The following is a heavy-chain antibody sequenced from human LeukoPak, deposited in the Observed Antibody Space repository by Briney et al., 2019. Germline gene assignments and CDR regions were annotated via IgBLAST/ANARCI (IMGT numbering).Heavy chain of an antibody. CDR1: GFTFSGSG. D-gene: IGHD3-22*01. J-gene: IGHJ4*02. CDR2: IRSKANSYAT. Sequence: GGSLRLSCAASGFTFSGSGMHWVRQASGKGLEWVGRIRSKANSYATAYAASVKGRFTISRDDSKNTAYLQMNSLKTEDTAVYYCTRPGTMTNSGYWGQGTLVTVSS. CDR3: TRPGTMTNSGY. V-gene: IGHV3-73*01.